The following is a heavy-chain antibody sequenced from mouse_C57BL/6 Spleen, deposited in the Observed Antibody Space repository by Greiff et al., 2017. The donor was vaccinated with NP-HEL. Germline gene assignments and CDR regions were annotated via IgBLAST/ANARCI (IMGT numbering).Heavy chain of an antibody. Sequence: QVTLKESGPGILQPSQTLSLTCSFSGFSLSTFGMGVGWIRQPSGKGLEWLAHIWWDDDKYYNPALKSRLTISKDTSKNQVFLKIANVDTADTATYYCARAPTTVVATPAWFAYWGQGTLVTVSA. J-gene: IGHJ3*01. CDR3: ARAPTTVVATPAWFAY. V-gene: IGHV8-8*01. D-gene: IGHD1-1*01. CDR2: IWWDDDK. CDR1: GFSLSTFGMG.